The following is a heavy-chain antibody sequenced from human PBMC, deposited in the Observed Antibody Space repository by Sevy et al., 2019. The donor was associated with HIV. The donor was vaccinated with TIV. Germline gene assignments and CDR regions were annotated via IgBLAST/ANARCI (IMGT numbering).Heavy chain of an antibody. V-gene: IGHV4-59*01. Sequence: SETLSLTCTVSGGSISTYYWSWIRQPPGKGLEWIGHIYYSGNTNYNPSLKSRVTFSLDTSKNQFSLNLNSVTAADTAVYYCARAPAGGWAVWGQGTLVTVSS. J-gene: IGHJ4*02. CDR1: GGSISTYY. CDR3: ARAPAGGWAV. CDR2: IYYSGNT. D-gene: IGHD6-19*01.